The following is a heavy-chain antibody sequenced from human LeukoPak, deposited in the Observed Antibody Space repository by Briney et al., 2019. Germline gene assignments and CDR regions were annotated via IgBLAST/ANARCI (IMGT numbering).Heavy chain of an antibody. J-gene: IGHJ1*01. D-gene: IGHD2-21*02. CDR1: GFTFSSYS. CDR2: ISSSSSSTI. Sequence: QSGGSLRLSCAASGFTFSSYSMNWVRQAPGKGLEWVSYISSSSSSTIYYADSVKGRFTISRDNAKNSLYLQMNSLRAEDTAVYYCARDPYCGGDCYSAEYFQHWGQGALVTVSS. V-gene: IGHV3-48*01. CDR3: ARDPYCGGDCYSAEYFQH.